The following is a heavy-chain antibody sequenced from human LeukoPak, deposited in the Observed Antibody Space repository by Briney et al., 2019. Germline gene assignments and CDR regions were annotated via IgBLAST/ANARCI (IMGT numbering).Heavy chain of an antibody. Sequence: GGSLRLSCAASGFSFSSYGMYWVRQAPGKGLERVALIYNDGGLPNYLDSVRGRFTISRDNSKNTLYLQIDSLRVEDTAVYYCAQGHYVGNSEFLDNWGRGSLVIVSS. J-gene: IGHJ4*02. CDR1: GFSFSSYG. D-gene: IGHD4-23*01. V-gene: IGHV3-33*07. CDR2: IYNDGGLP. CDR3: AQGHYVGNSEFLDN.